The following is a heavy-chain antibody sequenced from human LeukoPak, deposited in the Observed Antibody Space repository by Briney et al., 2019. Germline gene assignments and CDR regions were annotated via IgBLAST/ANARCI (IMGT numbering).Heavy chain of an antibody. CDR1: GFTVSSNH. CDR3: AQYSYGPLDAFDI. V-gene: IGHV3-53*01. CDR2: IYSGGST. J-gene: IGHJ3*02. Sequence: GGSLRLSCAASGFTVSSNHMSWVRQAPGKGLEWVSVIYSGGSTYYADSVKGRFTISRDNSKNTLYLQMNSLRAEDTAVYYCAQYSYGPLDAFDIWGQGTMVTVSS. D-gene: IGHD5-18*01.